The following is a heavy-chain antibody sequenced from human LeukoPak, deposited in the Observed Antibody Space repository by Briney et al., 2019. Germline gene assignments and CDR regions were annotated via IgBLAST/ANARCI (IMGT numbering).Heavy chain of an antibody. V-gene: IGHV1-2*04. J-gene: IGHJ4*02. CDR1: GYTFTGYY. CDR3: AREYSNTWFDY. D-gene: IGHD6-13*01. Sequence: ASVKVSCKASGYTFTGYYMHWVRQAPGQGLEWMGWNNPNSGGTNYAQKFQGWVTMTRDTSVSTAYMELSRLRSDDTAVYYCAREYSNTWFDYWGQGTLVTVSS. CDR2: NNPNSGGT.